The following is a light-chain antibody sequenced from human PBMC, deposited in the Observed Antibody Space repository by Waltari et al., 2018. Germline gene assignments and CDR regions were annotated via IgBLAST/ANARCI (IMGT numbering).Light chain of an antibody. J-gene: IGKJ5*01. CDR2: AAS. V-gene: IGKV1-39*01. CDR3: QQSYSTLSIT. CDR1: QSIRSY. Sequence: DIPITQPLSSLSASVGDRVTITCRASQSIRSYLNWYQQKPAKAPKLLIYAASSLQSGVPSRFSGSGSGTDFTLTISSLQPEDFATYYCQQSYSTLSITFGQGTRLEIK.